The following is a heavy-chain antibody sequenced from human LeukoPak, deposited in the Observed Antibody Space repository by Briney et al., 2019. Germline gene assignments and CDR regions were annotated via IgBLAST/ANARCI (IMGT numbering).Heavy chain of an antibody. V-gene: IGHV3-30*03. Sequence: GGSLRLSCAASGFTFSSYGMHWVRQAPGKGLEWVAVISYDGSNKYYADSVKGRFTISRDNSKNTLYLQMNSLRAEDTAVYYCAVIVGATLFDYWGQGTLVTVSS. CDR1: GFTFSSYG. J-gene: IGHJ4*02. D-gene: IGHD1-26*01. CDR3: AVIVGATLFDY. CDR2: ISYDGSNK.